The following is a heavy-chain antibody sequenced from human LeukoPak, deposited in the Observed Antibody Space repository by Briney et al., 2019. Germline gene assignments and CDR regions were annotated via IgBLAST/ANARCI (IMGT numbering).Heavy chain of an antibody. J-gene: IGHJ4*02. CDR1: GDTLNKLS. D-gene: IGHD3-10*01. V-gene: IGHV1-24*01. Sequence: GASVKVSCKVSGDTLNKLSIYWVRLAPAKGLEWMGGFDPEDGETIYAQRFQDRVTMTEDISTETAYMELSSLKSEDTAVYYCASDVYYGSGSYSYWGQGSLVTVSS. CDR3: ASDVYYGSGSYSY. CDR2: FDPEDGET.